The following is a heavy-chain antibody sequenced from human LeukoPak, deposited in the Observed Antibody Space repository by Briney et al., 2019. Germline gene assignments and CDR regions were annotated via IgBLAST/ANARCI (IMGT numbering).Heavy chain of an antibody. J-gene: IGHJ4*02. CDR1: GGSISSSSYY. D-gene: IGHD1-26*01. CDR2: IYYSGST. Sequence: SETLSLTCTVSGGSISSSSYYWGWIRQPPGKGLEWIGSIYYSGSTYYNPSLKSRVTISIDTSKNQFPLKLSSVTAADTAVYYCAIEAIVGAPRGDYWGQGTLVTVSS. V-gene: IGHV4-39*06. CDR3: AIEAIVGAPRGDY.